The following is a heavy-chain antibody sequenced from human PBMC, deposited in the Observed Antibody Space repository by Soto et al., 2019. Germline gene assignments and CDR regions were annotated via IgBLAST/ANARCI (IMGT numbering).Heavy chain of an antibody. CDR1: RFTFINYW. V-gene: IGHV3-74*01. J-gene: IGHJ6*02. CDR2: ISSDGTTT. D-gene: IGHD3-16*01. CDR3: TRGISRGDNGMDV. Sequence: QLVESGGGLVQPGGSLRLSCAASRFTFINYWIHWVRQVPGKGLVWVSRISSDGTTTTYGDSVKGRFTISRDSAKDTVYMQMNSLRVEDTAVYYCTRGISRGDNGMDVWGQGPTVTVSS.